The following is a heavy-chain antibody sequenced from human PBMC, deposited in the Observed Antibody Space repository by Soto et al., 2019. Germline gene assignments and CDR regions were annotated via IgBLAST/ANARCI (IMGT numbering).Heavy chain of an antibody. CDR3: ARGPHIAVDHYKKYYFDY. J-gene: IGHJ4*02. D-gene: IGHD2-15*01. CDR2: INPSGGTT. CDR1: GYTFTYNF. V-gene: IGHV1-46*01. Sequence: ASVEVSCKASGYTFTYNFMHWVRQAPGQGLEWMGIINPSGGTTRAAQKFQGRVTMTRDTSTSTVYMELSNLRSEDTAVYYCARGPHIAVDHYKKYYFDYWGQGTLVTVSS.